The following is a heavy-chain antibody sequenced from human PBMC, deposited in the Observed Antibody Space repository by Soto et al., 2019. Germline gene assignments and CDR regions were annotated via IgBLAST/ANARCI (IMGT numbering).Heavy chain of an antibody. V-gene: IGHV4-4*07. J-gene: IGHJ5*02. D-gene: IGHD2-2*02. CDR1: GGSISSYY. CDR3: ARDAGPNDVPAAIERGNNWFDP. CDR2: IYTSGST. Sequence: SETLSLTCTVSGGSISSYYWSWIRQPAGKGLEWIGRIYTSGSTNYNPSLKSRVTMSVDTSKIQFSLKLSSVTAADTAVYYCARDAGPNDVPAAIERGNNWFDPWGQGTLVTVSS.